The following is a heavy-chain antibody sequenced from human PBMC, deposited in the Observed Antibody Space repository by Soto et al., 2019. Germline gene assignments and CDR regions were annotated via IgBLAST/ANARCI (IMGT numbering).Heavy chain of an antibody. D-gene: IGHD4-17*01. CDR2: IWYDGSNK. CDR3: ARDGRGWTTEWYFDL. V-gene: IGHV3-33*01. Sequence: QVQLVESGGGVVQPGRSMRLSCAASGFTFSSYGMPWVRQAPGKGLELVAVIWYDGSNKYYADSVKGRFTISRDNSKNTLYLQKNSVRAEDTAVYYCARDGRGWTTEWYFDLWGRGTLGTVSS. CDR1: GFTFSSYG. J-gene: IGHJ2*01.